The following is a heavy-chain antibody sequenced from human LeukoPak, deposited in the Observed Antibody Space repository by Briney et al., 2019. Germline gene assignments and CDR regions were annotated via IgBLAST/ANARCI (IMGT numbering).Heavy chain of an antibody. CDR3: ARASHCGGDCYSQSGFDY. D-gene: IGHD2-21*02. V-gene: IGHV3-48*03. J-gene: IGHJ4*02. CDR1: GFTFSCYE. Sequence: GSLRLSCAASGFTFSCYEMNWVRQAPGKGLEWVSYLSSSVSSIYYAGSVKGTFTISRDNAKNSLYLQMSSLRAEYTAVYYCARASHCGGDCYSQSGFDYWGQGTLVTVSA. CDR2: LSSSVSSI.